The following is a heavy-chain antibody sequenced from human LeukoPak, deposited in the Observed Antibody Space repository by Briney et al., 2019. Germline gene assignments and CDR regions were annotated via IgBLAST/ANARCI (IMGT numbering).Heavy chain of an antibody. CDR1: GLTFSIYA. Sequence: GGSLRLSCAASGLTFSIYAMSWVRQAPGKGLEWVSAISGSGVTTDYADSVKGRFTISRDNSENTLYLQMNSLRAEDTAVYYCAKDGSYYYDSTPFDYWGQGTLVTVSS. D-gene: IGHD3-22*01. CDR3: AKDGSYYYDSTPFDY. V-gene: IGHV3-23*01. J-gene: IGHJ4*02. CDR2: ISGSGVTT.